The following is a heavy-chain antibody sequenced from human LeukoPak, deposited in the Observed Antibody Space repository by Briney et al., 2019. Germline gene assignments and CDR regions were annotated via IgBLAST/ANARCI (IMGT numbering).Heavy chain of an antibody. CDR3: ARETDYYDSSGYPH. J-gene: IGHJ4*02. Sequence: PSETLSLTCTVSGGSISSYYWSWIRQPAGKGLEWIGRIYTSGSTNYNPPLKSRVTMSVDTSKNQFSLKLSSVTAADTAVYYCARETDYYDSSGYPHWGQGTLVTVSS. CDR2: IYTSGST. D-gene: IGHD3-22*01. V-gene: IGHV4-4*07. CDR1: GGSISSYY.